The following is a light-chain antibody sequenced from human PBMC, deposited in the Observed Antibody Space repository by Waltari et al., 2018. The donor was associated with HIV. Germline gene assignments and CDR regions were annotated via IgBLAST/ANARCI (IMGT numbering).Light chain of an antibody. Sequence: EIFLTQSPATLSVSPGDRATLSCRASQSVSTNLPWYQFKPGQAPRLLIRAASTRASGVPARFSGSGSGAEFTLAISSLQSEDFALYYCQQYENWPYTFGQGTKVEIK. V-gene: IGKV3-15*01. CDR1: QSVSTN. CDR3: QQYENWPYT. CDR2: AAS. J-gene: IGKJ2*01.